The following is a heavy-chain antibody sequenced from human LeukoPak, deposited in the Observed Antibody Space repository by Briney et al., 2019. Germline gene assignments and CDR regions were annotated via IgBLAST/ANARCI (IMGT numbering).Heavy chain of an antibody. J-gene: IGHJ5*01. D-gene: IGHD3-10*01. CDR1: GFTFSSYS. CDR3: ARDGWFGDYNRFDP. V-gene: IGHV3-48*01. Sequence: PGGSLRLSCAASGFTFSSYSMNWVRQAPGKGLEWVSYISSASNTIYYADSVKGRFTISRDNAKNSLYLQMNSLRAEDTAMYYCARDGWFGDYNRFDPWGQGTLVTVSS. CDR2: ISSASNTI.